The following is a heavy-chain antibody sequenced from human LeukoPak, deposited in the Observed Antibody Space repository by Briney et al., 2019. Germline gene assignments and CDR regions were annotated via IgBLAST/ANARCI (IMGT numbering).Heavy chain of an antibody. D-gene: IGHD6-13*01. Sequence: ASVKVSCKASGYTFSSSDINWVRQAAGQGLEWMGWMNPNRGSTGYAQKFQGRVTMTRDTSINTAYMELSRLRVEDTAVYYCARDKRGQAAADDPFDIWGQGTMVTVSS. CDR3: ARDKRGQAAADDPFDI. V-gene: IGHV1-8*02. J-gene: IGHJ3*02. CDR1: GYTFSSSD. CDR2: MNPNRGST.